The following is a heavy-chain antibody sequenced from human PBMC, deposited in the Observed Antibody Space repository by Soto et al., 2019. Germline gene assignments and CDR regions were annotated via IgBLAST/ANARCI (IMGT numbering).Heavy chain of an antibody. CDR2: ISYDGSNK. Sequence: GGSLRLSCAASGFTFSSYAMHWVRQAPGKGLEWVAVISYDGSNKYYADSVKGRFTISRDNSKNTLYLQMNSLRAEDTAVYYCARDATRYGSGSYYYYYYYGMDVWGQGTTVTVSS. J-gene: IGHJ6*02. V-gene: IGHV3-30-3*01. CDR1: GFTFSSYA. CDR3: ARDATRYGSGSYYYYYYYGMDV. D-gene: IGHD3-10*01.